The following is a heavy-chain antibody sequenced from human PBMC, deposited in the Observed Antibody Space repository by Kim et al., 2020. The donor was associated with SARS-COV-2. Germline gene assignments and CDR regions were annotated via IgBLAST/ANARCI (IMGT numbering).Heavy chain of an antibody. J-gene: IGHJ4*02. CDR1: GYTFTGYY. CDR3: ASGTMVRGVKGDFDY. CDR2: INPNSGGT. D-gene: IGHD3-10*01. Sequence: ASVKVSCKASGYTFTGYYMHWVRQAPGQGLEWMGRINPNSGGTNYAQKFQGRVTMTRDTSISTAYMELSRLRSDDTAVYYCASGTMVRGVKGDFDYWGQGTLVTVSS. V-gene: IGHV1-2*06.